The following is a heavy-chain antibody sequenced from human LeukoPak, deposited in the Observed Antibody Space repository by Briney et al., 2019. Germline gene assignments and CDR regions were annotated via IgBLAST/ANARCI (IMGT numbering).Heavy chain of an antibody. J-gene: IGHJ3*02. CDR2: IIPIFGTA. Sequence: ASVKVSCKASGGTFSSYAISWVRQAPGQGLEWMGGIIPIFGTANYAQKFQGRVTITADESTSTAYMELSSLRSEDTAVYYCARTYGSGSYSAFDIWGQGTMVTVSS. D-gene: IGHD3-10*01. CDR1: GGTFSSYA. V-gene: IGHV1-69*01. CDR3: ARTYGSGSYSAFDI.